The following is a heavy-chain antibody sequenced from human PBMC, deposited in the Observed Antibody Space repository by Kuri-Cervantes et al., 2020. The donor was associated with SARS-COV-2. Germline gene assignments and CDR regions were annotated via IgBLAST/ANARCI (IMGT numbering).Heavy chain of an antibody. V-gene: IGHV3-11*03. CDR1: GFTFSDYY. CDR2: ISSSSSYT. J-gene: IGHJ4*02. CDR3: AKTPYYFDY. Sequence: LSLTCAASGFTFSDYYMSWIRQAPGKGLEWVSYISSSSSYTNYADSVKGRFTISRDNAKNSLYLQMNSLRAEDTAVYYCAKTPYYFDYWGQGTLVTVSS.